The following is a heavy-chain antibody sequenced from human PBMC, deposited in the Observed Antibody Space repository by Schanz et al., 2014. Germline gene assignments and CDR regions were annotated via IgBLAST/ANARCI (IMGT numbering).Heavy chain of an antibody. CDR3: ARAGNYYGSGSTYYNAMDV. Sequence: QVQLVESGGGLVKPGGSLRLSCAASGFTFSDYYMSWIRQAPGKGLEWISYICGSSTYTKYADSVKGRFTISRDNAKNSLYLQMNSLRAEDTAVYYCARAGNYYGSGSTYYNAMDVWGQGTTVTVSS. V-gene: IGHV3-11*06. CDR1: GFTFSDYY. CDR2: ICGSSTYT. D-gene: IGHD3-10*01. J-gene: IGHJ6*02.